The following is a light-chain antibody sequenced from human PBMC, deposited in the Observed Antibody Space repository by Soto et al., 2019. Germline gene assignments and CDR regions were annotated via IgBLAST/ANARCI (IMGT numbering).Light chain of an antibody. CDR3: SSYTSSSFYV. CDR1: SSDVGGYNY. Sequence: QSALTQPASVSGSPGQSITISCTGTSSDVGGYNYVSWYQQHPGKAPKVMIYDVSNRPSGVSNRFSGSKSGNTASLTISVRQAEDEADYYCSSYTSSSFYVFGTGTKVTVL. CDR2: DVS. J-gene: IGLJ1*01. V-gene: IGLV2-14*01.